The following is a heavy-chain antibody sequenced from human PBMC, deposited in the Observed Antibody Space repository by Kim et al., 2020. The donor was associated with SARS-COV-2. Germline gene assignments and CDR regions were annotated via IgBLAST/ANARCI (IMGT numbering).Heavy chain of an antibody. CDR2: ISGSGGST. Sequence: GGSLRLSCAASGFTFSSYAMSWVRQAPGKGLEWVSAISGSGGSTYYADSVKGRFTISRDNSKNTLYLQMNSLRAEDTAVYYCAKAQGSSGWYRTDWFDPWGQGTLVTVSS. J-gene: IGHJ5*02. D-gene: IGHD6-19*01. CDR3: AKAQGSSGWYRTDWFDP. V-gene: IGHV3-23*01. CDR1: GFTFSSYA.